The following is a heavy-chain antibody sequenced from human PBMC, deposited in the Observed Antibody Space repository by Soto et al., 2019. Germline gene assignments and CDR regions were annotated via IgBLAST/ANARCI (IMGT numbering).Heavy chain of an antibody. J-gene: IGHJ3*02. CDR3: ARADVITTLFTAFDI. V-gene: IGHV3-21*01. Sequence: GGSLRLSCAASGFTFSIYSMNWVRQAPGKGLEWVSSISTSSSYIYYADSVKGRFTISRDNAKNSLYLQMNGLRAEDTAVYYCARADVITTLFTAFDIWGQGTMVTVSS. CDR2: ISTSSSYI. D-gene: IGHD3-16*01. CDR1: GFTFSIYS.